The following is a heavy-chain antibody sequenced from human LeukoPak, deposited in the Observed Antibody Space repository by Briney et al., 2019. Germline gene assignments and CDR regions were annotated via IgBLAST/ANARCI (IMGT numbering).Heavy chain of an antibody. CDR2: IKQDGSEK. Sequence: GGSLRLSCAASGFTFSSYWMSWVRQAPGKGLEWVANIKQDGSEKCYVDSVKGRFTISRDNAKNSLYPQMNSLRAEDTAVYYCARARGYYDSSRIYYFDYWGQGTLVTVSS. V-gene: IGHV3-7*01. D-gene: IGHD3-22*01. CDR3: ARARGYYDSSRIYYFDY. J-gene: IGHJ4*02. CDR1: GFTFSSYW.